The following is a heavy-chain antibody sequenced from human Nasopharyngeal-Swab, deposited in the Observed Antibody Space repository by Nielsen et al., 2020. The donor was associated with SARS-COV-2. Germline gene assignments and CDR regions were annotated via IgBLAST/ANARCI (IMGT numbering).Heavy chain of an antibody. CDR3: AKLSWGLETFDY. CDR1: GFTFSSYG. V-gene: IGHV3-30*18. CDR2: ISYDGSNK. D-gene: IGHD7-27*01. J-gene: IGHJ4*02. Sequence: SLRLSCAASGFTFSSYGMHWVRQAPGKGLEWVAVISYDGSNKYYADSVKGRFTISRDNSKNTLYLQMNSLRAEDTAVYYCAKLSWGLETFDYWGQGTLVTVSS.